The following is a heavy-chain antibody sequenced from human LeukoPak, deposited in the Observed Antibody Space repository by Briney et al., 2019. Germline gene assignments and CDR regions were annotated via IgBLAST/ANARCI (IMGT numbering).Heavy chain of an antibody. D-gene: IGHD1-26*01. V-gene: IGHV1-18*01. CDR1: GYTFTTSG. Sequence: ASVKVSCKASGYTFTTSGISWVRQAPGQGLEWMGWISAYNGNTNYAQKVQGRVTMTTDTSTSTTHMELRTLRSDDTAVYYCARGLGATTSADFDYWGQGTLVTVSS. CDR2: ISAYNGNT. CDR3: ARGLGATTSADFDY. J-gene: IGHJ4*02.